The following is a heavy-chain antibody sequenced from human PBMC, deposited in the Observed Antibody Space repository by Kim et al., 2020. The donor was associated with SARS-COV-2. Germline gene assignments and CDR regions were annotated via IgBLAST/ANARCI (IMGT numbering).Heavy chain of an antibody. CDR2: IFYSGST. J-gene: IGHJ6*02. Sequence: SETLSLTCTVSGGSVSSGSYYWSWIRQPPGKGLEWIGYIFYSGSTNYSPSLKTRVTISVDTSKNQFSLKLSSVTAADTAVYYCARATLYSPGAGMDVWGQGTTVTVSS. CDR3: ARATLYSPGAGMDV. V-gene: IGHV4-61*01. D-gene: IGHD5-18*01. CDR1: GGSVSSGSYY.